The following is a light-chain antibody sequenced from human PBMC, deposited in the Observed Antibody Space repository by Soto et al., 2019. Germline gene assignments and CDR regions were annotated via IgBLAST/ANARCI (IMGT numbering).Light chain of an antibody. CDR3: CSYAGSSTSVVV. CDR1: SSDVGSYNL. Sequence: QSVLTQPASVSGSPGQSITISCTGTSSDVGSYNLVSWYQQHPGKAPKLMIYEGSKRPSGVSNRFSGSKSGNTASLTISGLPAEHEADYYCCSYAGSSTSVVVFGGGTKLAVL. CDR2: EGS. J-gene: IGLJ2*01. V-gene: IGLV2-23*01.